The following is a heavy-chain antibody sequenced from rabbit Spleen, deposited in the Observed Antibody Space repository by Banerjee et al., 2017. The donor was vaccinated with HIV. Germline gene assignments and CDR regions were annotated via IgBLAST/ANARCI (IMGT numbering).Heavy chain of an antibody. CDR3: ATYVDYDGDFNL. V-gene: IGHV1S45*01. CDR1: GFSFSSSYY. Sequence: QEQLVESGGDLVKPEGSLTLTCTASGFSFSSSYYMCWVRQAPGKGLECIACIYPDNGNTYYASWAKGRFTISKTSSTTVTLQMTSLTAADTATYFCATYVDYDGDFNLWGPGTLVTVS. CDR2: IYPDNGNT. D-gene: IGHD2-1*01. J-gene: IGHJ4*01.